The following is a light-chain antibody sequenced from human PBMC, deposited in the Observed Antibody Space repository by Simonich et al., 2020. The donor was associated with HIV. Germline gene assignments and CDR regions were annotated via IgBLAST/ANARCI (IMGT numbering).Light chain of an antibody. V-gene: IGKV1-5*03. CDR3: QQYNSYSWT. CDR1: QSMSSW. J-gene: IGKJ1*01. CDR2: KAS. Sequence: DIQMTQYPSTLSASVGDRVTITCRASQSMSSWLSWYQQKPGKAPKLLIYKASSLESGVPSRFSGSGSGTEFTLTISSLQPDDFATYYCQQYNSYSWTFGQGTKVEIK.